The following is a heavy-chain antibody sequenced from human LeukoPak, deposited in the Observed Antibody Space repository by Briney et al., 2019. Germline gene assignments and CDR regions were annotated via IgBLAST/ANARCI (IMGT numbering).Heavy chain of an antibody. V-gene: IGHV4-61*02. CDR3: ARVFQRLRYFDW. D-gene: IGHD3-9*01. CDR1: GDSISTGTYY. Sequence: PSQTLSLTCSVSGDSISTGTYYWSWIRQPAGKGLEWIGRIFTSGTTDYNPSLRSRVTISLDTSKNQFSLKLTSVTAADTAVYYCARVFQRLRYFDWWGQGTLVTVSS. CDR2: IFTSGTT. J-gene: IGHJ4*02.